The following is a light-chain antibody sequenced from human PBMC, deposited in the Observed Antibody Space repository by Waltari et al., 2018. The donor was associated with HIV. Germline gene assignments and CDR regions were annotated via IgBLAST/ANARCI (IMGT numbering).Light chain of an antibody. CDR1: VLPNQY. CDR2: KDS. CDR3: QAADSSGSNFV. J-gene: IGLJ1*01. V-gene: IGLV3-25*03. Sequence: SYELTQPPSVSVSPGQTARITCSGDVLPNQYTFWYQQKSGQAPVLVVYKDSGRPAGIPERFSGSSSGTTVTLFIDGVQAEDEADYYCQAADSSGSNFVFGTGTKVTVL.